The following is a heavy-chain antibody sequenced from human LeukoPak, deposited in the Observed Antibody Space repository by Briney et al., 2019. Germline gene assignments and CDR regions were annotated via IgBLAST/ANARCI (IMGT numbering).Heavy chain of an antibody. CDR1: GFTFSSYS. J-gene: IGHJ4*02. V-gene: IGHV3-48*01. CDR2: ISSSSSTI. D-gene: IGHD6-6*01. CDR3: ARDPPLFRYSSSSDFDY. Sequence: GGSLRLSCAASGFTFSSYSMNWVRQAPGKGLEWVSYISSSSSTIYYADSVKGRFTISRDNAKNSLYLQMNSLRAEDTAVYYCARDPPLFRYSSSSDFDYWGQGTLVTVSS.